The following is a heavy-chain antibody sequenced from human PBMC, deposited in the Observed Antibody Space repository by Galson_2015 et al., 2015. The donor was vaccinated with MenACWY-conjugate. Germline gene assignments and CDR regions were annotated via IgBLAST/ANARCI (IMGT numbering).Heavy chain of an antibody. V-gene: IGHV3-15*01. CDR3: TTHKPDSWGGLLFHFYMDV. CDR1: AATFSNAY. D-gene: IGHD2-21*01. CDR2: ITSQKDGGKT. J-gene: IGHJ6*03. Sequence: SLRLSCAGSAATFSNAYMSWVRQAPGTGLEWVGRITSQKDGGKTDYAAPVKGRFTLSRDDSKNMLYLHMDSLKIEDTAVYYCTTHKPDSWGGLLFHFYMDVWGKGTTVTVSS.